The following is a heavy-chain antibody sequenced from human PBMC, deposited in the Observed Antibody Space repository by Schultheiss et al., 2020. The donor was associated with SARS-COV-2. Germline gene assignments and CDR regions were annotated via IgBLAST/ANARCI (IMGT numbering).Heavy chain of an antibody. CDR1: GFAFSSYG. J-gene: IGHJ6*03. V-gene: IGHV3-30*12. Sequence: GGSLRLSCAASGFAFSSYGMHWVRQAPGSGLEWVAVISYDGSKKYYADSVKGRFTISRDNSKNTLYLQISSLRVEDTAIYYCVRDNPMVVVHYYMDVWGKGTTVTVSS. CDR2: ISYDGSKK. D-gene: IGHD2-15*01. CDR3: VRDNPMVVVHYYMDV.